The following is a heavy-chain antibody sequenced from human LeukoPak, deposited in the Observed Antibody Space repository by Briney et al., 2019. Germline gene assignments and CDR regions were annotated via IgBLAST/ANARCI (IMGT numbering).Heavy chain of an antibody. Sequence: SETLSLTCAVYGGSFNDYYWSWIRQPPGKGRKWIGEFNHSGSTNYNPSLKSRVTISVDTSKNQFSLKLSSVTAADTAVYYCARPGYCSGGSCPRWFDPWGQGTLVTVSS. CDR3: ARPGYCSGGSCPRWFDP. V-gene: IGHV4-34*01. D-gene: IGHD2-15*01. CDR2: FNHSGST. J-gene: IGHJ5*02. CDR1: GGSFNDYY.